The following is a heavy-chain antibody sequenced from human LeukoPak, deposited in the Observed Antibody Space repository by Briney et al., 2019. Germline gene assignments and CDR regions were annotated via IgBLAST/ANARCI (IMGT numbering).Heavy chain of an antibody. CDR1: GYTFTSYG. CDR2: ISAYNGNT. Sequence: ASVKVSCKASGYTFTSYGISWVRRAPGQGLEWMGWISAYNGNTNYAQKLKGRVTMTTDTSTSTAYMELRSLRSDDTAVYYCAREATFGVVIITLDYWGQGTLVTVSS. D-gene: IGHD3-3*01. CDR3: AREATFGVVIITLDY. J-gene: IGHJ4*02. V-gene: IGHV1-18*01.